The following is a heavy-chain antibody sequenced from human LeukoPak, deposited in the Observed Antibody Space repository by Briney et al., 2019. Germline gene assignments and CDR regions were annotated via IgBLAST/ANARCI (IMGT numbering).Heavy chain of an antibody. V-gene: IGHV3-30-3*01. J-gene: IGHJ4*02. CDR3: ARGRSGSGYYFDY. CDR2: ISYDGSNK. D-gene: IGHD3-10*01. CDR1: GFTFGSYA. Sequence: SRRLSCGAAGFTFGSYAMHWVRQAPGKRLEWVAVISYDGSNKYYADSVKGRFTISRDNSKNTLYLQMNSLRAEDTAVYYCARGRSGSGYYFDYWGQGTLVTVSS.